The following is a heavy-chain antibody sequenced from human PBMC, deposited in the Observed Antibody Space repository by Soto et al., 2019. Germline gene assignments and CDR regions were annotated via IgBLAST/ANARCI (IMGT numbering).Heavy chain of an antibody. V-gene: IGHV3-23*01. Sequence: GGSLRLSCAASGFTFSSFAMSWVRQAPGKGLEWVSAITGDGDYKYYADSVKGRFTISRDNSKDTLNLQMTSLIADDTAVYYCANDSTWVGGSLVTNDYWGPGTLVTVSS. CDR3: ANDSTWVGGSLVTNDY. D-gene: IGHD2-21*02. CDR2: ITGDGDYK. CDR1: GFTFSSFA. J-gene: IGHJ4*02.